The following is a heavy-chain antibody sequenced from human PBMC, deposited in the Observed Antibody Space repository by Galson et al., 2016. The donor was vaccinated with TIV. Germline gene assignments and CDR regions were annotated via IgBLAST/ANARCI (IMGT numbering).Heavy chain of an antibody. D-gene: IGHD5-18*01. CDR2: IYFSGTT. V-gene: IGHV4-39*07. CDR1: GDSINNTPYF. Sequence: SETLSLTCTVSGDSINNTPYFWGWVRQPPGKGLEFIGSIYFSGTTQYNPSLKSRVTISVDTSRNQFSLKLRSVTVADTAVYYCARAASPRYSLSNGYLGFGGQGTLVTVSS. J-gene: IGHJ4*02. CDR3: ARAASPRYSLSNGYLGF.